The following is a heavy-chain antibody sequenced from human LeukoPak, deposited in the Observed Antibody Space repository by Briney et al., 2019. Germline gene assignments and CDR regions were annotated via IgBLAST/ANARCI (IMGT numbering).Heavy chain of an antibody. J-gene: IGHJ4*02. Sequence: SETLSLTCTVSGGSISSSSYYWGWIRQPPGKGLEWIGSIYYSGSTYYNPSLKSRVTISVDTSKNQFSLKLSSVTAADTAVYYCAREGGNTAMVSGSALHWGQRTLVTVPS. CDR3: AREGGNTAMVSGSALH. D-gene: IGHD5-18*01. CDR1: GGSISSSSYY. V-gene: IGHV4-39*07. CDR2: IYYSGST.